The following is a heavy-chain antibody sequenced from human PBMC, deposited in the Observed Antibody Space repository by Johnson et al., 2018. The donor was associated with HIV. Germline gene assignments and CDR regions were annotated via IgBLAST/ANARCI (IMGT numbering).Heavy chain of an antibody. CDR1: GFTFSRYG. CDR3: AKGPRYNYYDSSAYPGGGFDI. D-gene: IGHD3-22*01. V-gene: IGHV3-30*02. J-gene: IGHJ3*02. Sequence: QVRLVESGGGVVQPGGSLRLSCAASGFTFSRYGMHWVRQAPGKGLEWVAFIRNDGSNKYYVDSVKGRFTISRDNSKNTLYLQMNSLRAEDTAVYYCAKGPRYNYYDSSAYPGGGFDIWGQGTMVTVSS. CDR2: IRNDGSNK.